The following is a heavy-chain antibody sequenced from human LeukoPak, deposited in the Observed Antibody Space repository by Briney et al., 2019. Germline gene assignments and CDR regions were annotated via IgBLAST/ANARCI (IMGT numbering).Heavy chain of an antibody. V-gene: IGHV3-33*01. Sequence: GGSLRLSCAASGFTFSSYGMHWVRQAPGKGLEWVAVIWYDGSNKYYADSVKGRFTISRDNSKNTLYLQMNSLRAEDTAVYYCALAYEYCSGGSCYDYWGQGTLVTISS. CDR2: IWYDGSNK. J-gene: IGHJ4*02. CDR3: ALAYEYCSGGSCYDY. CDR1: GFTFSSYG. D-gene: IGHD2-15*01.